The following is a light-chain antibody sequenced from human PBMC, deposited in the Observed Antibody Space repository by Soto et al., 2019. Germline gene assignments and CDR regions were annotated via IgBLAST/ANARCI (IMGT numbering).Light chain of an antibody. CDR3: CSYAISGTWV. Sequence: QSALTQPASVSGSPGQSITISCTGTSSDVGSYNLVSWYQQHPGKAPKLMIYDGRKRPSGVSNRFSGSKSGNTASLTISGLQAEDEADYYCCSYAISGTWVFGGGTKLTVL. J-gene: IGLJ2*01. V-gene: IGLV2-23*01. CDR2: DGR. CDR1: SSDVGSYNL.